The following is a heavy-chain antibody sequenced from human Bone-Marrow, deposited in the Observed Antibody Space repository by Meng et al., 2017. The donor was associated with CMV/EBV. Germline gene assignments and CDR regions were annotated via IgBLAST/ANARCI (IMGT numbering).Heavy chain of an antibody. J-gene: IGHJ4*02. Sequence: GESLKISCAASGFTFSSYGMHWVRQAPGKGLEWVAVIWYDGSNKYYADSVKGRFTISRDNSKNTLYLQMNSLRAEDTAVYYCAKDRSYSGSWSDNWGQGTLVTVSS. CDR3: AKDRSYSGSWSDN. CDR1: GFTFSSYG. D-gene: IGHD6-13*01. V-gene: IGHV3-33*06. CDR2: IWYDGSNK.